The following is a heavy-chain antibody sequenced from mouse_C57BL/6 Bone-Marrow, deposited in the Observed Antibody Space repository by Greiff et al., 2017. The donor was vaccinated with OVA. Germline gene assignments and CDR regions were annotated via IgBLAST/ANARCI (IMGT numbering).Heavy chain of an antibody. CDR1: GFNIKDAY. J-gene: IGHJ3*01. V-gene: IGHV14-4*01. CDR2: IDPENGDT. CDR3: TNQLGEPVAY. Sequence: EVQLQQSGAELVRPGASVKLSCTASGFNIKDAYMHWVKQRPEQGLEWIGWIDPENGDTEYASKFQGKATITADTSSNTAYLQLSSLTSEDTAVYYCTNQLGEPVAYWGQGTLVTVSA. D-gene: IGHD4-1*02.